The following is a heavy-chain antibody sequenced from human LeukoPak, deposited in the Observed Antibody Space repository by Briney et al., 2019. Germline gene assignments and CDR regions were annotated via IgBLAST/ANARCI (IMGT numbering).Heavy chain of an antibody. Sequence: PGGFLRLSCAASGFTFSSYAMHWVRQAPGKGLEWVAVISYDGSNKYYADSVKGRFTISRDNSKNTLYLQVNSLRAEDTAVYYCARGAARFLEWLGGGFDYWGQGTLVTVSS. D-gene: IGHD3-3*01. CDR3: ARGAARFLEWLGGGFDY. CDR2: ISYDGSNK. CDR1: GFTFSSYA. J-gene: IGHJ4*02. V-gene: IGHV3-30*01.